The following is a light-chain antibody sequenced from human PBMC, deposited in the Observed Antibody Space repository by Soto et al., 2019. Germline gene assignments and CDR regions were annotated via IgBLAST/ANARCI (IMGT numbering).Light chain of an antibody. CDR1: SSDVGGYNY. J-gene: IGLJ1*01. V-gene: IGLV2-14*01. Sequence: QSALTQPASVSGSPGQSITNSCTGTSSDVGGYNYVSWYQQHPGKAPQLMIYDVSNRPSGVSNRFSGSKSGNTASLTISGLQADDEADYYCSSYTSSNTYVFGTGTKVTVL. CDR2: DVS. CDR3: SSYTSSNTYV.